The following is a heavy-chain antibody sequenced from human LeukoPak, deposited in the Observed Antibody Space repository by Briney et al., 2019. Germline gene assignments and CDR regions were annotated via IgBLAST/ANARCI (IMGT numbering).Heavy chain of an antibody. CDR2: IYYSGST. CDR1: GGSISSYY. V-gene: IGHV4-59*01. D-gene: IGHD2-2*01. J-gene: IGHJ5*02. CDR3: ARGLGYCSSTSCYPNWFDP. Sequence: SETLSLTCTVSGGSISSYYRSWIRQPPGKGLEWIGYIYYSGSTNYNPSLKSRVTVSVDTSKNQFSLKLSSVTAADTAVYYCARGLGYCSSTSCYPNWFDPWGQGTLVTVSS.